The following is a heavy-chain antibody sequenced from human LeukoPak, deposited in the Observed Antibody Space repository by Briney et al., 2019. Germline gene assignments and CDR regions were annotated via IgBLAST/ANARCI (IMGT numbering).Heavy chain of an antibody. Sequence: PSETLSLTCAVSGGSISSSNWWSWVRQPPGKGLEWIGEIYHSGSTNYNPSLKSRVTISVEKSKNQFSLKLSSVTAADTAVYYCARLFFWSGGAFYIWGEGTMVTVSS. CDR2: IYHSGST. CDR1: GGSISSSNW. CDR3: ARLFFWSGGAFYI. D-gene: IGHD3-3*01. V-gene: IGHV4-4*02. J-gene: IGHJ3*02.